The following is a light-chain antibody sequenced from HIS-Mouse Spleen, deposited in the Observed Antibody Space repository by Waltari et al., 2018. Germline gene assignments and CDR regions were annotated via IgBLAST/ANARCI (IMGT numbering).Light chain of an antibody. CDR1: SSDVGSFNL. Sequence: QSALTQPASVSGSPGQSITISCTGTSSDVGSFNLFSWYQRHPGKAPKLMIYEGSKRPSGVSNRFFGSKSGNTASLTISGLQAEDEADYYCCSYAGSSTWVFGGGTKLTVL. V-gene: IGLV2-23*01. CDR2: EGS. J-gene: IGLJ3*02. CDR3: CSYAGSSTWV.